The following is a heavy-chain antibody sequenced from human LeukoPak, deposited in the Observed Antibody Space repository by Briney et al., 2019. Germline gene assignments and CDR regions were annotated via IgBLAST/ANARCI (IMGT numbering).Heavy chain of an antibody. CDR1: GGSFSGYY. CDR2: INNSGST. V-gene: IGHV4-34*01. J-gene: IGHJ4*02. Sequence: SETLSLTCAVYGGSFSGYYWSWIRQPPGKGLEWIGEINNSGSTNYNPSLKSRVTISVDTSKNQFSLKLSSVTAADTAVYYCARDHPPIYGDYARGNFDYWGQGTLVTVSS. CDR3: ARDHPPIYGDYARGNFDY. D-gene: IGHD4-17*01.